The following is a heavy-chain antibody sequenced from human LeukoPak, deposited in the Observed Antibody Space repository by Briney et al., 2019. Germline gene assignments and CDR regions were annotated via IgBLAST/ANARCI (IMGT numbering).Heavy chain of an antibody. CDR1: GFTFSSYA. CDR3: AKRGGSFIGYFDY. J-gene: IGHJ4*02. CDR2: ISGSGGST. D-gene: IGHD1-26*01. Sequence: GGSLRLSCAASGFTFSSYAMSWVRQAPGKGLEWVSAISGSGGSTYYADSVKGRFTISRDNSKNTLYLQMNSLTAEDTAVYYCAKRGGSFIGYFDYWGQGALVTVSS. V-gene: IGHV3-23*01.